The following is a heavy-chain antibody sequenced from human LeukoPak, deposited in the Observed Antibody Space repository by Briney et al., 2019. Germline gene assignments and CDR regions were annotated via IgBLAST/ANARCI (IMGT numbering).Heavy chain of an antibody. V-gene: IGHV1-3*01. CDR3: ARGSQNLWFGEFHPTRPRKYYYYGMDV. CDR2: INAGNGNT. Sequence: ASVKVSCKASGYTFTSYAMHWVRQAPGQRLEWMGWINAGNGNTKYSQKFQGRVTITRDTSASTAYMELSSLRSEDTAVYYCARGSQNLWFGEFHPTRPRKYYYYGMDVWGKGTTVTVSS. D-gene: IGHD3-10*01. CDR1: GYTFTSYA. J-gene: IGHJ6*04.